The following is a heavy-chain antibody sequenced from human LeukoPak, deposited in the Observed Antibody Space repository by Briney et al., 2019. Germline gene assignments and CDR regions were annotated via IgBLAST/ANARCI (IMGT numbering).Heavy chain of an antibody. CDR3: ARYRQLWAMGDY. CDR2: INPNSGGT. Sequence: ASVKVSCKASGYTFTGYYMHWVRQAPGQGLEWMGWINPNSGGTNYAQKFQGRVTMTRDTSISTAYMELSRLRSDDTAVYYCARYRQLWAMGDYWGQGTLVTVSS. V-gene: IGHV1-2*02. CDR1: GYTFTGYY. D-gene: IGHD5-18*01. J-gene: IGHJ4*02.